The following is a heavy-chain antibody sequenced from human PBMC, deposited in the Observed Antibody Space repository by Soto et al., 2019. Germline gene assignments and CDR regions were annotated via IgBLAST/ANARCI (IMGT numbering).Heavy chain of an antibody. CDR3: ARDLYYDSSGYLFGTFDY. Sequence: GGSLRLSCAASGFTFSSYSMNWVRQAPGKGLEWVSYISSSSTIYYADSVKGRFTISRDNAKNSLYLQMNSLRDEDTAVYYCARDLYYDSSGYLFGTFDYWGQGTLVTVSS. CDR1: GFTFSSYS. J-gene: IGHJ4*02. D-gene: IGHD3-22*01. V-gene: IGHV3-48*02. CDR2: ISSSSTI.